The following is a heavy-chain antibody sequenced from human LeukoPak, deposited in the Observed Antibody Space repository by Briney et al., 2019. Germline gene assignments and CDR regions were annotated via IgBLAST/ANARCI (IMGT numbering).Heavy chain of an antibody. V-gene: IGHV1-24*01. CDR2: FDPEDGET. J-gene: IGHJ4*02. CDR1: GYTLTELS. CDR3: ATDQYGDRNLDY. Sequence: ASVKVSCKVSGYTLTELSMHWVRPAPGKGLEWMGGFDPEDGETIYAQKFQGRVTMTEDTSTDTAYMELSSLRSEDTAVYYCATDQYGDRNLDYWGQGTLVTVSS. D-gene: IGHD4-17*01.